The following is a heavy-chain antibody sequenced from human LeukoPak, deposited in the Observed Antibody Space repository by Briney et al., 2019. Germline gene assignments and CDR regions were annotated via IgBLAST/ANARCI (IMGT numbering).Heavy chain of an antibody. J-gene: IGHJ4*02. Sequence: GGSLRLSCAASGFTFSNYEMHWVRQAPGKGLEWVSYISRGGSNIYYADSVKGRFTISSDSANNSLYLQMNNLRAEDTAVYYWARGRLLRLTYFFDSWGQGTLVTVSS. D-gene: IGHD1-26*01. CDR3: ARGRLLRLTYFFDS. CDR1: GFTFSNYE. CDR2: ISRGGSNI. V-gene: IGHV3-48*03.